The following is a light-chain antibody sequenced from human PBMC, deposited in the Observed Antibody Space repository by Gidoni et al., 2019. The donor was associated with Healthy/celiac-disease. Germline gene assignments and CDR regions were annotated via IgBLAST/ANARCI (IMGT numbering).Light chain of an antibody. J-gene: IGKJ2*01. CDR1: QEISNY. Sequence: DIQITQFPSSLSAYVGDRVTITCQASQEISNYLNWYQQKPGKAPKLLIYDATNLETGVPTRCSGSGSGTDFTFTISSLQPDNITTYYCQQYDHLPYTFGQGTKLEIK. V-gene: IGKV1-33*01. CDR2: DAT. CDR3: QQYDHLPYT.